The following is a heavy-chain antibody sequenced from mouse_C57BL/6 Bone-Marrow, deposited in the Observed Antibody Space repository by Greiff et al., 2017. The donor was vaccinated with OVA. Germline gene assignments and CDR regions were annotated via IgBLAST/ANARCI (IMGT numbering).Heavy chain of an antibody. CDR1: GYSFTDYN. CDR3: AFYYGSSYRYFDV. CDR2: INPNYGTT. V-gene: IGHV1-39*01. D-gene: IGHD1-1*01. Sequence: EVQLQQSGPELVKPGASVKISCKASGYSFTDYNMNWVKQSNGKSLEWIGAINPNYGTTSYNQKFKGKATLTVDQSSSTAYMQLNSLTSEDSAVYYCAFYYGSSYRYFDVWGTGTTGTVSS. J-gene: IGHJ1*03.